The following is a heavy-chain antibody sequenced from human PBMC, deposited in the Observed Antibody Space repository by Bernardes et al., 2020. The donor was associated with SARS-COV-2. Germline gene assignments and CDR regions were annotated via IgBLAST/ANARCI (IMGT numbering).Heavy chain of an antibody. CDR1: GYSFTNHG. D-gene: IGHD1-7*01. CDR2: ISASNGNT. V-gene: IGHV1-18*01. Sequence: ASVKVSCKASGYSFTNHGIVWVRQAPGQGLEWMGWISASNGNTNYAQKLQGRVTMTTDTSTRTAYMELRSLRSDDTAVYYCARDGRGMELHQAFDIWGQGTMVTVSS. CDR3: ARDGRGMELHQAFDI. J-gene: IGHJ3*02.